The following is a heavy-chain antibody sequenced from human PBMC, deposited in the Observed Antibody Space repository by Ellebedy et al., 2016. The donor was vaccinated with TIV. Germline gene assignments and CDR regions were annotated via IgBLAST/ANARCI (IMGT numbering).Heavy chain of an antibody. CDR3: ANLVHGTAAGHDY. D-gene: IGHD6-13*01. CDR2: IIPILGIA. CDR1: GGTFSSYA. V-gene: IGHV1-69*04. Sequence: AASAKVSCKASGGTFSSYAISWVRQAPGQGLEWMGRIIPILGIANYAQKFQGRVTITADKSTSTAYMELSSLRSEDTAVYYCANLVHGTAAGHDYWGQGTLVTVSS. J-gene: IGHJ4*02.